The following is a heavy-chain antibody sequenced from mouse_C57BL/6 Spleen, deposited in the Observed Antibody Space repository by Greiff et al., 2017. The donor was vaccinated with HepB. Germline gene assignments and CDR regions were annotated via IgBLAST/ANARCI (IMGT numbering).Heavy chain of an antibody. D-gene: IGHD1-1*01. J-gene: IGHJ2*01. V-gene: IGHV5-6*01. Sequence: EVMLVESGGDLVKPGGSLKLSCAASGFTFSSYGMSWVRQTPDKRLEWVATISSGGSYTYYPDSVKGRFTISRDNAKNTLYLQMSSLKSEDTAMYYCARHGSNVFDYWGQGTTLTVSS. CDR2: ISSGGSYT. CDR3: ARHGSNVFDY. CDR1: GFTFSSYG.